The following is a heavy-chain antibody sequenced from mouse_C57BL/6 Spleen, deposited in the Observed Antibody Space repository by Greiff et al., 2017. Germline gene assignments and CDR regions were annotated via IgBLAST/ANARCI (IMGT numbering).Heavy chain of an antibody. CDR1: GYAFSSSW. Sequence: VKLVESGPELVKPGASVKISCKASGYAFSSSWMNWVKQRPGKGLEWIGRIYPGDGDTNYNGKFKGKATLTADKSSSTAYMQLSSLTSEDSAVYCCAITTVVAPYFDYWGQGTTLTVSS. J-gene: IGHJ2*01. D-gene: IGHD1-1*01. CDR2: IYPGDGDT. CDR3: AITTVVAPYFDY. V-gene: IGHV1-82*01.